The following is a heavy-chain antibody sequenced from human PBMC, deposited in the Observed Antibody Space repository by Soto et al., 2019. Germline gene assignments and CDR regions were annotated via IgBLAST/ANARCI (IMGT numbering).Heavy chain of an antibody. D-gene: IGHD2-2*02. CDR3: ARGSGEDIVVVPAPLRYYYYYYMDV. CDR2: ISAYNGNT. CDR1: GYTFTSYG. V-gene: IGHV1-18*01. Sequence: GASVKVSCKASGYTFTSYGISWVRQAPGQGLEWMGWISAYNGNTNYAQKLQGRVTMTTDTSTSTAYMELRSLRSDDTAVYYCARGSGEDIVVVPAPLRYYYYYYMDVWGKGTTVTVSS. J-gene: IGHJ6*03.